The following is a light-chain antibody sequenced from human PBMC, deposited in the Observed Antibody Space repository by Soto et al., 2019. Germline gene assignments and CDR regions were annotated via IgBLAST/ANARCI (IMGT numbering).Light chain of an antibody. CDR3: QQYGSSPYT. J-gene: IGKJ2*01. CDR2: GAS. V-gene: IGKV3-20*01. Sequence: EIVLTQSPGTLSLSPGERATLSCRASQSVSSSYLVWYQQKPGQAPRLLIYGASSRATDIPDRFSGSGSGTAFTLTISRLEPEDVAEYYCQQYGSSPYTFGQGTKLEIK. CDR1: QSVSSSY.